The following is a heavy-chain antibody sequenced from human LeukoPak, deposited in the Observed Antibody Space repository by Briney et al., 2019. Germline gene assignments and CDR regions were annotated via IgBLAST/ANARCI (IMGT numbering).Heavy chain of an antibody. Sequence: SETLSLTCTVSGGSISSSSYYWGWIRQPPGKGLEWIGSIYYSGSTYYNPSLKSRVTISVDTSKNQFSLKLSSVTAADTAVYYCARLDYYDSSGPGDYWGQGTLVTVSS. CDR2: IYYSGST. CDR3: ARLDYYDSSGPGDY. D-gene: IGHD3-22*01. CDR1: GGSISSSSYY. J-gene: IGHJ4*02. V-gene: IGHV4-39*07.